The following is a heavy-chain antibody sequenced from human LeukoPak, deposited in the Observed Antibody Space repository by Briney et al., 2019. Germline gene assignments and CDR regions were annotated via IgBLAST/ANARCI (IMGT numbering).Heavy chain of an antibody. D-gene: IGHD2-2*02. Sequence: SETLSLTCTVSGSSISSTTFYWGWIRQPPGKGLEWIGNIYYSGTTYYNPSLKSRVTISVDTSKNQSSLKLSSVTAADTAVYYCARRCISTTCYNYWGQGTLVTVSS. V-gene: IGHV4-39*01. CDR3: ARRCISTTCYNY. CDR2: IYYSGTT. CDR1: GSSISSTTFY. J-gene: IGHJ4*02.